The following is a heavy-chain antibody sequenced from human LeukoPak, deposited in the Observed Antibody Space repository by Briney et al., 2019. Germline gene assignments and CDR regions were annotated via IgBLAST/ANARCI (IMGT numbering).Heavy chain of an antibody. J-gene: IGHJ6*02. CDR1: GYTFTGYY. V-gene: IGHV1-2*06. CDR2: INPNSGGT. CDR3: ASSLRMGDYYYYYGMDV. Sequence: ASVKVSCKASGYTFTGYYMHWVRQAPGQGLEWMGRINPNSGGTNYAQKFQGRVTMTRDTSISTAYMELSRLRSDDTAVYYCASSLRMGDYYYYYGMDVWGQGTTVTVSS. D-gene: IGHD3-16*01.